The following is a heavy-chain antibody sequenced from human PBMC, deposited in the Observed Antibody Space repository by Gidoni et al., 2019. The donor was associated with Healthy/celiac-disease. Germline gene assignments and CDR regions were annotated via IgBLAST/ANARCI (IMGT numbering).Heavy chain of an antibody. V-gene: IGHV1-8*01. Sequence: QVQLVQSGAEVKKPGASVKVSCQDSGYTFTSYDINWVRQATGQGLEWMGWMNPNSGNTGYAQKFQGRVTMTRNTSISTAYMELSSLRSEDTAVYYCARVLYYYDSSGYPHGYWGQGTLVTVSS. CDR3: ARVLYYYDSSGYPHGY. D-gene: IGHD3-22*01. CDR2: MNPNSGNT. CDR1: GYTFTSYD. J-gene: IGHJ4*02.